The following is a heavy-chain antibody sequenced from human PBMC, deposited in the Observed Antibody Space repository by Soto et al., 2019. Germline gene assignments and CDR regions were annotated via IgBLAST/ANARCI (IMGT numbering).Heavy chain of an antibody. Sequence: GGSLRLSCAASGFTFSNAWMSWVRQAPGKGLEWVGRIKSKTDGGTTDYAAPVKGRFTISRDDSKNTLYLQMNSLKTENTAVYYCTTDLFPRFWSGYYRLSYWGQGTLVTVSS. D-gene: IGHD3-3*01. CDR3: TTDLFPRFWSGYYRLSY. J-gene: IGHJ4*02. CDR2: IKSKTDGGTT. CDR1: GFTFSNAW. V-gene: IGHV3-15*01.